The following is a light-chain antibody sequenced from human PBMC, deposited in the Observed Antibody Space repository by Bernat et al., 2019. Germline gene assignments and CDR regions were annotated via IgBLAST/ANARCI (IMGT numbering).Light chain of an antibody. CDR1: QSVSRN. J-gene: IGKJ1*01. CDR3: QQYNNLPFQ. V-gene: IGKV3-15*01. CDR2: GAS. Sequence: EIVMTQSPATLSVSPGERATLSCRASQSVSRNLAWYQQKPGHATRLLIYGASTRAAGIPTRFSGSASGTEFTLTISSLQSEDCAVYYCQQYNNLPFQFGQGTKVEIK.